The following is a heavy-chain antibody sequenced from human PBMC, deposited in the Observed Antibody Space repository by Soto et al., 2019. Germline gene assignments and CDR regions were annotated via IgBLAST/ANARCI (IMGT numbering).Heavy chain of an antibody. J-gene: IGHJ4*02. V-gene: IGHV1-24*01. CDR1: GHGKTVLS. CDR2: FDPEEGEI. Sequence: VSLKVDCKVAGHGKTVLSMHWVRNSPGRGLEWLGGFDPEEGEIIYAQNFQGRIRLTEDTSTDTAFMELNSLKSEDTAIYYCATGRTTYFYDFGSCAQGTLGSVYS. CDR3: ATGRTTYFYDFGS. D-gene: IGHD3-3*01.